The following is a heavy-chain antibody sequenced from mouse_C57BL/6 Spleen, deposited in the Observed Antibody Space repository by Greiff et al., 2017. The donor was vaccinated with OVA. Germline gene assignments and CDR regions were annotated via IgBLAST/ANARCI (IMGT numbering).Heavy chain of an antibody. Sequence: EVKVEESGGGLVKPGGSLKLSCAASGFTFSSYTMSWVRQTPEKRLEWVATISGGGGNTYYPDSVKGRFTISRDNAKNTLYLQMSSLRSEDTALYYCAREDDYDASYAMDYWGQGTSVTVSS. CDR2: ISGGGGNT. CDR1: GFTFSSYT. V-gene: IGHV5-9*01. D-gene: IGHD2-4*01. CDR3: AREDDYDASYAMDY. J-gene: IGHJ4*01.